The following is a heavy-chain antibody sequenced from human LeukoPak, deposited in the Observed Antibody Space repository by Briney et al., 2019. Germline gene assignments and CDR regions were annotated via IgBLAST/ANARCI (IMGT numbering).Heavy chain of an antibody. V-gene: IGHV4-4*07. CDR3: ARDPSAITIFGVVTYDAFDI. Sequence: SETLSLTCTVSGGSISSYYWSWIRQPAGKGLEWIGRIYTSGSTNYNPSLKSRVTMSVDTSKNQFSLKLSSVTAADTAVYYCARDPSAITIFGVVTYDAFDIWGQGTMVTVSS. CDR1: GGSISSYY. J-gene: IGHJ3*02. CDR2: IYTSGST. D-gene: IGHD3-3*01.